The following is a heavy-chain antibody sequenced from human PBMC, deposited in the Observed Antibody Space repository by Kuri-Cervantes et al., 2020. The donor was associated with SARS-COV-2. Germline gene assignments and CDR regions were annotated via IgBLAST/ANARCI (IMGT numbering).Heavy chain of an antibody. J-gene: IGHJ5*02. CDR3: ARGGGVVVPAAIYLNWFDP. CDR1: GGTFSSYT. CDR2: IIPIFGTA. D-gene: IGHD2-2*02. Sequence: SVKVSCKASGGTFSSYTISWVRQAPGQGLEWMGGIIPIFGTANYAQKFQGGVTITTDESTSTAYMELSSLRSEDTAVYYCARGGGVVVPAAIYLNWFDPWGQGTLVTVSS. V-gene: IGHV1-69*05.